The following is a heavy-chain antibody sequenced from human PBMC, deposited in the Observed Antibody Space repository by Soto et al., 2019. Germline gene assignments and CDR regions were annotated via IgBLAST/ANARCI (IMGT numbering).Heavy chain of an antibody. CDR3: ARGWGEDSSDYFYAY. Sequence: QVQLVQSGAEVRKPGSSVKVSCKASGGTFSRLAISWVLQAPGQGLEWMGGIIPIFGTPNHAQKFQCRLTITEDEATSTVHMELSSLRSEDTAIYYCARGWGEDSSDYFYAYWGQGTLVIVSS. J-gene: IGHJ4*02. CDR2: IIPIFGTP. D-gene: IGHD3-22*01. CDR1: GGTFSRLA. V-gene: IGHV1-69*01.